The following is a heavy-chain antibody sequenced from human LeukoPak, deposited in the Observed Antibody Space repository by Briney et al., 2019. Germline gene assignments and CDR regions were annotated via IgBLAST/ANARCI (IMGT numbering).Heavy chain of an antibody. Sequence: DSVKVSCKASGYTFTSYYVHWVRQAPGQGLEWVGIISPSGGSRTYAQKFQGRVTMTRDTSTSTVYMELSSLRSEDTAVYYCARGVTLTTRPEIWAGDYWGQGTLVTVPS. CDR3: ARGVTLTTRPEIWAGDY. V-gene: IGHV1-46*01. CDR1: GYTFTSYY. J-gene: IGHJ4*02. CDR2: ISPSGGSR. D-gene: IGHD6-6*01.